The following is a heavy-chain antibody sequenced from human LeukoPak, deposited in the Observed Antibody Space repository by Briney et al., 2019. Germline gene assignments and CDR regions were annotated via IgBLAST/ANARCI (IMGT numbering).Heavy chain of an antibody. CDR2: INSDGSST. J-gene: IGHJ4*02. Sequence: TGGSLRPSCAASGFTFSSYWMHWVRQAPGKGLVWVSRINSDGSSTSYADSVKGRFTISRDNSKNTLYLQMNSLRDEDTAVYYCAKDSGWILFDDWGQGTLVTVSS. CDR1: GFTFSSYW. V-gene: IGHV3-74*01. D-gene: IGHD2-2*03. CDR3: AKDSGWILFDD.